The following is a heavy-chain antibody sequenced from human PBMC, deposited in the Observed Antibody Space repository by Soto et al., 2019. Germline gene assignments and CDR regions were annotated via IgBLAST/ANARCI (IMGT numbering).Heavy chain of an antibody. D-gene: IGHD6-19*01. V-gene: IGHV4-39*01. J-gene: IGHJ5*02. CDR1: GGSINSSSYF. CDR3: ARHYSSGSRNWFDP. CDR2: IYYSGNT. Sequence: PSETLSLTCSVSGGSINSSSYFWGWVRQPPGKGLEWIGSIYYSGNTYYNPSLRSRVTISVDTSKNQFSLKLSSVTAADTAVFYCARHYSSGSRNWFDPWGQGTLVTVSS.